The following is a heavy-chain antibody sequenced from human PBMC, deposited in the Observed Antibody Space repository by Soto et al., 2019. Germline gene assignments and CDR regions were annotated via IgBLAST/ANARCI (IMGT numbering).Heavy chain of an antibody. D-gene: IGHD2-15*01. CDR3: AKDQNLYCSGGSCYPLFDY. V-gene: IGHV3-30*18. CDR2: ISYDGSNK. CDR1: GFTFSSYG. J-gene: IGHJ4*02. Sequence: GGSLRLSCAASGFTFSSYGMHWVRQAPGKGLEWVAVISYDGSNKYYADSVKGRFTISRDNSKNTLYLQMNSLRAEDTAVYYCAKDQNLYCSGGSCYPLFDYWGQGTLVTVSS.